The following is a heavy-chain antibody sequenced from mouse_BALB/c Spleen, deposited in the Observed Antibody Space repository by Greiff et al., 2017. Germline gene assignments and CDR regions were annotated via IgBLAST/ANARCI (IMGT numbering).Heavy chain of an antibody. Sequence: VQGVESAAELARPGASVKMSCKASGYTFTSYTMHWVKQRPGQGLEWIGYINPSSGYTEYNQKFKDKTTLTADKSSSTAYMQLSSLTSEDSAVYYCARNYGYDDGMDYWGQGTSVTVSS. CDR1: GYTFTSYT. D-gene: IGHD2-2*01. CDR2: INPSSGYT. CDR3: ARNYGYDDGMDY. J-gene: IGHJ4*01. V-gene: IGHV1-4*02.